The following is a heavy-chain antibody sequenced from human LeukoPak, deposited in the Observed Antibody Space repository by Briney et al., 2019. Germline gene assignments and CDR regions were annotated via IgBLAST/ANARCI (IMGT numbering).Heavy chain of an antibody. V-gene: IGHV1-18*01. CDR3: ARDSSGVFDY. CDR1: GGTFSSYA. CDR2: ISAYNGNT. J-gene: IGHJ4*02. Sequence: ASVKVSCKASGGTFSSYAISWVRQAPGQGLEWMGWISAYNGNTNYAQKLQGRVTMTTDTSTSTANMELRSLRSDDTAVYYCARDSSGVFDYWGQGTLVTVSS. D-gene: IGHD2-15*01.